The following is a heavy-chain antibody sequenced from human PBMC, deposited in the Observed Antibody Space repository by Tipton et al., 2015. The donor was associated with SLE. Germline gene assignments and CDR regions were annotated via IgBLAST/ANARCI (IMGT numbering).Heavy chain of an antibody. CDR1: GGSFSGYY. J-gene: IGHJ4*02. Sequence: TLSLTCAVYGGSFSGYYWSWIRQPPGKGLEWIGEINHSGSTNYNPSLKSRVTISVDTSKNQLSLKLSSVTAADTAVYYCARGRSWGGRSTRCHPLLDYWGQGTLVTVSS. V-gene: IGHV4-34*01. CDR3: ARGRSWGGRSTRCHPLLDY. D-gene: IGHD2-2*01. CDR2: INHSGST.